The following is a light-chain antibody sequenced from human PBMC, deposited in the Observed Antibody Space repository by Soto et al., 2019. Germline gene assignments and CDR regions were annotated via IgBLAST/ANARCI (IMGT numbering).Light chain of an antibody. CDR3: QQYYSYPPDLT. Sequence: AIRMTQSPSSFSASTGDRVTITCRASQGISSYLAWYQQKPGKAPKLLIYAASTLQSGVPSRFSGSGSGTDFTLTISCLQSEDFATYYCQQYYSYPPDLTFGGGTKVDIK. J-gene: IGKJ4*01. CDR1: QGISSY. CDR2: AAS. V-gene: IGKV1-8*01.